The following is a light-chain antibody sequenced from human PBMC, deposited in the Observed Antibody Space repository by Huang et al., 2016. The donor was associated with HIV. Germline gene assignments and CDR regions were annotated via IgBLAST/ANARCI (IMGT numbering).Light chain of an antibody. CDR3: MQRLEFPWT. J-gene: IGKJ3*01. CDR2: TLA. V-gene: IGKV2-40*01. CDR1: RSLLHSADGNTY. Sequence: DIVMTQAPLSLPVTPGEPASISCRSSRSLLHSADGNTYLDWYLQKPRQSPQLLIYTLADRAAGVPDRFTGSGSGNDFTLKISRVEAKDVGIYYCMQRLEFPWTFGPGTKVDIK.